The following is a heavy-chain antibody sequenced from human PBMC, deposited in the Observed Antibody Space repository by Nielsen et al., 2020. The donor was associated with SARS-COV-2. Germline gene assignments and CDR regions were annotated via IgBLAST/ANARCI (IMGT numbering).Heavy chain of an antibody. J-gene: IGHJ6*02. CDR2: ISYDGSNK. CDR1: GFTFSGYA. D-gene: IGHD6-13*01. Sequence: GESLKISCAASGFTFSGYAMHWVRQAPGKGLEWVAVISYDGSNKYYADSVKGRFTISRDNSKNTLYLQMNSLRAEDTAVYYCARDGQGQQLVRRYYYYYGMDVWGQGTTVTVSS. CDR3: ARDGQGQQLVRRYYYYYGMDV. V-gene: IGHV3-30*04.